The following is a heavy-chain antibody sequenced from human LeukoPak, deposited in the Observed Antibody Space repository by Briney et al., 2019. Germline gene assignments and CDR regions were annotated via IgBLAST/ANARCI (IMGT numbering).Heavy chain of an antibody. CDR1: GFTFSSSA. CDR2: ISTGGGST. J-gene: IGHJ3*02. Sequence: VGSLIISCAASGFTFSSSAMSWVRQAPGKGLEWVSAISTGGGSTYYADSVKGRFTISRDNPNNTLYLQMNNLRAEDTAVYYCAKPRDSIVGTTTPTRLATLDIWGQGKMVPVSS. CDR3: AKPRDSIVGTTTPTRLATLDI. D-gene: IGHD1-26*01. V-gene: IGHV3-23*01.